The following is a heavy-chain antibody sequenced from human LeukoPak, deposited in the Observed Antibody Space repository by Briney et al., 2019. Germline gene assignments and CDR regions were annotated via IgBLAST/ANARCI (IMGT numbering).Heavy chain of an antibody. J-gene: IGHJ4*02. CDR1: GYTFNDYT. Sequence: VASVKVSCKASGYTFNDYTMNWVRQAPGQGLEWMGWINTKTGNPTYAQGFTGRFVFSLDTSVSVAYLQINGLEADDTAMYYCARDHDFLSGHSRRDFDYWGQGTLVTVSS. V-gene: IGHV7-4-1*04. CDR3: ARDHDFLSGHSRRDFDY. D-gene: IGHD3-3*01. CDR2: INTKTGNP.